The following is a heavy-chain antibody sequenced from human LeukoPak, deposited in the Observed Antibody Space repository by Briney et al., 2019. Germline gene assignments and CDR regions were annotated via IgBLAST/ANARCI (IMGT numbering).Heavy chain of an antibody. V-gene: IGHV3-43*02. J-gene: IGHJ6*02. CDR3: AKDALPGYCSSTSCLAPWYYGMDV. CDR2: ISGDGGKT. Sequence: GGSLRLSCAASGFTFDDYAMHWVRQAPGKGLEWVALISGDGGKTYYVDSVKGRFTISRDNSKNSLYLQMNSLRTEDTALHYCAKDALPGYCSSTSCLAPWYYGMDVWGQGTTVTVSS. D-gene: IGHD2-2*01. CDR1: GFTFDDYA.